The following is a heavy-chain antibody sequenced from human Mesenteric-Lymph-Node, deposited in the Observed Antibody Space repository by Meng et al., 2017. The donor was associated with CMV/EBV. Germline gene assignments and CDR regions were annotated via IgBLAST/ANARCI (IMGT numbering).Heavy chain of an antibody. V-gene: IGHV3-9*03. CDR3: AKDTGSGTGLGYYGMDV. D-gene: IGHD1-1*01. Sequence: GGSLRLSCEASGFRFDDYGMHWVRQAPGKGLEWVSGISWNSYSIGYADSVKGRFTISRDNAKNSLYLQMNSLRAEDMALYYCAKDTGSGTGLGYYGMDVWGQGTTVTVSS. CDR2: ISWNSYSI. J-gene: IGHJ6*02. CDR1: GFRFDDYG.